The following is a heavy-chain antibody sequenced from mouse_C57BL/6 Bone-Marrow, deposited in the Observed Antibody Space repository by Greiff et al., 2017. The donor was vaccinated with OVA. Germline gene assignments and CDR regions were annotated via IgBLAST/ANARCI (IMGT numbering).Heavy chain of an antibody. CDR2: IWTGGGT. V-gene: IGHV2-9-1*01. Sequence: VQLVESGPGLVAPSQRLSITCTVSGFSLTSYAISWVRQPPGKGLEWLGVIWTGGGTNYNSALKSRLSISKDNSKSQVFLKMNSLQTDDTARYYCARTAYYYGSSYHFDYWGQGTTLTVSS. J-gene: IGHJ2*01. CDR1: GFSLTSYA. D-gene: IGHD1-1*01. CDR3: ARTAYYYGSSYHFDY.